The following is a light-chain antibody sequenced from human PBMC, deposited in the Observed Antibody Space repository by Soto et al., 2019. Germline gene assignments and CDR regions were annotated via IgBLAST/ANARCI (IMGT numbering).Light chain of an antibody. CDR1: QSVRSSY. CDR3: QQYGSSPAT. Sequence: EIVLTQSPGTVSLSPGERATLSCRARQSVRSSYLAWYQQKPGQAPRLLIYGASSRATGIPDRFSGSGSGTDFTLTISRLEPEDFAVYYCQQYGSSPATFGQGTMVDIK. J-gene: IGKJ1*01. V-gene: IGKV3-20*01. CDR2: GAS.